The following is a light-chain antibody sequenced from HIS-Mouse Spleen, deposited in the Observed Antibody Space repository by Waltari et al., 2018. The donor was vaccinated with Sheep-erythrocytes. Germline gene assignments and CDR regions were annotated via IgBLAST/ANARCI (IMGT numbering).Light chain of an antibody. J-gene: IGLJ3*02. V-gene: IGLV3-10*01. CDR3: YSTDSSGNHWV. Sequence: SYELTQPPSVSVSPGQTARITCSGDALPKKYAYWYQKKSGQAPVLVIYEDSKRPSGIHERFSGSTSGTMATLTISGAQVEDEADYYCYSTDSSGNHWVFGGGTKLTVL. CDR1: ALPKKY. CDR2: EDS.